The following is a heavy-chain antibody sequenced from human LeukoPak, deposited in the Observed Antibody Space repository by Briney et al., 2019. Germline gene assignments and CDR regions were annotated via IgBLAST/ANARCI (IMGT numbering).Heavy chain of an antibody. CDR2: ISGSGGST. D-gene: IGHD4-11*01. CDR1: GFTFSSYA. Sequence: PGGSLRLSCAASGFTFSSYAMSWLRQPPGKGLEWVSAISGSGGSTYYADSVKGRFPISRDNAKNKLYLQMNSLRVEDTAVYYCEKDRDTVTLYYFDYWGQGTLVTVSS. V-gene: IGHV3-23*01. CDR3: EKDRDTVTLYYFDY. J-gene: IGHJ4*02.